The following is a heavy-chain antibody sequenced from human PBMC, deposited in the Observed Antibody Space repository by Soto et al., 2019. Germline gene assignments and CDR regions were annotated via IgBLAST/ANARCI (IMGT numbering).Heavy chain of an antibody. V-gene: IGHV1-8*01. CDR2: MNPNSGNT. Sequence: GASVKVSSKASGYTFTSYAINSLRHSTGPGLEWMGWMNPNSGNTGYAQKFQGRVTMTRNTSISTAYMELSSLRSEDTAVYYCARCKRYCISTSCRFPGWFDPWGQGTLVTVTS. CDR3: ARCKRYCISTSCRFPGWFDP. J-gene: IGHJ5*02. CDR1: GYTFTSYA. D-gene: IGHD2-2*01.